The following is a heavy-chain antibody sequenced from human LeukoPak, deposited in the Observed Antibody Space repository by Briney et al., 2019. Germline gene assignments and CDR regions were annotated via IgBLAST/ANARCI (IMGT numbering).Heavy chain of an antibody. D-gene: IGHD3-22*01. CDR3: AREGPSWLNAFDI. Sequence: ASETLSLTCTVSGGSISSYYWSWIRQPPGKGLEWIGYIYYSGGTNYNPSLKSRVTISVDTSKNQFSLKLSSVTAADTAVYYCAREGPSWLNAFDIWGQGTMVTVSS. V-gene: IGHV4-59*01. J-gene: IGHJ3*02. CDR2: IYYSGGT. CDR1: GGSISSYY.